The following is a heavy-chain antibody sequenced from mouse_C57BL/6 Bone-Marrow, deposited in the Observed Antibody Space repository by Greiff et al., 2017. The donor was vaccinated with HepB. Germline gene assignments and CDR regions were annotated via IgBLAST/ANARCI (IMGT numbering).Heavy chain of an antibody. CDR2: INPYNGDT. D-gene: IGHD1-1*01. J-gene: IGHJ2*01. Sequence: VQLQQSGPELVKPGDSVKISCKASGYSFTGYFMNWVMQSHGKSLEWIGRINPYNGDTFYNQKFKGKATLTVDKSSSTAHMELRSLTSEDSAVYYCARFLLRKGFDYWGQGATLTVSS. CDR3: ARFLLRKGFDY. CDR1: GYSFTGYF. V-gene: IGHV1-20*01.